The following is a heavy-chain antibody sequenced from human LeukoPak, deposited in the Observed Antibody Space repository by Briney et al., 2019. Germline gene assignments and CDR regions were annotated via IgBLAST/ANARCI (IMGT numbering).Heavy chain of an antibody. CDR3: ARDSSSWYYYCYGMDV. Sequence: ASVKVSCKASGGTFSSYAISWVRQAPGQGLEWMGGIIPIFGTANYAQKFQGRVTITADESTSTAYMELSSLRPEDTAVYYCARDSSSWYYYCYGMDVWGQGTTVTVSS. V-gene: IGHV1-69*13. CDR2: IIPIFGTA. D-gene: IGHD6-13*01. CDR1: GGTFSSYA. J-gene: IGHJ6*02.